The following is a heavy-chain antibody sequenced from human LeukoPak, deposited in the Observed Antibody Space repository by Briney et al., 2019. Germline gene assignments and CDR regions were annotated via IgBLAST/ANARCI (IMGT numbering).Heavy chain of an antibody. CDR1: GGSISTYY. CDR3: ARITSDYSNSPLDY. D-gene: IGHD4-11*01. J-gene: IGHJ4*02. V-gene: IGHV4-59*01. CDR2: IHYSGST. Sequence: SETLSLTCTLSGGSISTYYWNWIRQPPGKGLEWIGYIHYSGSTNYNPSLKSRVTISVDTSKNQFSLKLTSVTAADTAVYYCARITSDYSNSPLDYWGQGTLVTISS.